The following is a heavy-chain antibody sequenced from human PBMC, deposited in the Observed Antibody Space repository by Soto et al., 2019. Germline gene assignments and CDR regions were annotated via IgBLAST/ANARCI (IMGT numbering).Heavy chain of an antibody. CDR1: GYTFTSYG. Sequence: ASVKVSCKASGYTFTSYGISWVRQAPGQGLEWMGWISAYNGNTNYAQKLQGRVTMTTDTSTSTAYMELRSLRSDDTAVYYCAREDILVVPAAIQDYYSGMDVWGKGTTVTVSP. CDR3: AREDILVVPAAIQDYYSGMDV. D-gene: IGHD2-2*01. V-gene: IGHV1-18*01. J-gene: IGHJ6*04. CDR2: ISAYNGNT.